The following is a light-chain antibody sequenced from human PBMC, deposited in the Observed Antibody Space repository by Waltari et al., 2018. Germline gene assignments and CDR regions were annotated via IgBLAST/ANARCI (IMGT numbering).Light chain of an antibody. J-gene: IGKJ2*01. CDR1: PTVLYNSNNRNY. V-gene: IGKV4-1*01. CDR3: QQYYSSPYT. CDR2: GAS. Sequence: DFVMTQSPASLALSLGERATIHCKTSPTVLYNSNNRNYLTWYQQKPGQPPNLLFYGASTRESGVPDRFSASGSGTDFTLTISRLQPEDVAIYYCQQYYSSPYTFGQGTRLEIK.